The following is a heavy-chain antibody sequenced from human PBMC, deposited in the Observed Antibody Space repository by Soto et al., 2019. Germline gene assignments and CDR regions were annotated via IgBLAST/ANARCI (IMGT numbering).Heavy chain of an antibody. CDR1: GGTFSSYA. Sequence: SVKVSCKASGGTFSSYAISWVRQAPVQGLEWMGWIIPIFGTANYAQKFQGRVTITADKSTSTAYMELSSLRSEDTAVYYCAGGSITIFGVVIMAREYYRMAVWGQGTTVTVSS. D-gene: IGHD3-3*01. CDR3: AGGSITIFGVVIMAREYYRMAV. V-gene: IGHV1-69*06. CDR2: IIPIFGTA. J-gene: IGHJ6*02.